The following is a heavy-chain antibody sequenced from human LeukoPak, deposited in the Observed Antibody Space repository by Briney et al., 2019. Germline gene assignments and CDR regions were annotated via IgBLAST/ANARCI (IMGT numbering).Heavy chain of an antibody. CDR3: AKRNRIAVACSVFDS. Sequence: PGGSLRLSCAASGFTFSSYAMSWVRQAPGKGLEWGSAISGSGGSTYYADSVKGRFTISRDNSKNTLYLQMNSLRAEDTAVYYCAKRNRIAVACSVFDSWGQGTLVTVSS. V-gene: IGHV3-23*01. D-gene: IGHD6-19*01. CDR1: GFTFSSYA. J-gene: IGHJ4*02. CDR2: ISGSGGST.